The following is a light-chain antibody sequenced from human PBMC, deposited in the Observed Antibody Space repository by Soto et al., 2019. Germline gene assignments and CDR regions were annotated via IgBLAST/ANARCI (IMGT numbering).Light chain of an antibody. Sequence: DIVMTQSPDSLTVSLGERATINCKSSRSVLYSSNNKNYLAWYQQKPRQPPKLLIYWASTRESGVPDRFSGSGSGTDFTLTISSLQAEDVAVYYCQHYYSLPLTFGGGTKVEIK. CDR3: QHYYSLPLT. CDR2: WAS. V-gene: IGKV4-1*01. J-gene: IGKJ4*01. CDR1: RSVLYSSNNKNY.